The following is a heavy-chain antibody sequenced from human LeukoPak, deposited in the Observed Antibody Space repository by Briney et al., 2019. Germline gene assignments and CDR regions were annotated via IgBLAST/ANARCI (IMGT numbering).Heavy chain of an antibody. J-gene: IGHJ3*02. CDR3: ARDEYNWNVDAFDI. CDR2: ISRSSYYI. Sequence: GGSLRLSCAASGFTFSDYNMNWVRQAPGKGLEWVSSISRSSYYIYYTDSVKGRFTISRDNAKNSLYLQMNSLRAEDTAVYYCARDEYNWNVDAFDIWGQGTVVTVSS. CDR1: GFTFSDYN. V-gene: IGHV3-21*01. D-gene: IGHD1-20*01.